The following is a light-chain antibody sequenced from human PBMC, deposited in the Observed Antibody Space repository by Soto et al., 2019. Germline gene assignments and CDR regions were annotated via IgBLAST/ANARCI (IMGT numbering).Light chain of an antibody. V-gene: IGLV2-14*01. CDR2: EVD. Sequence: QSALTQPASVSGSPGQSITISCTRSSNDIGAYDYISWYQQHPLKAPKLLIYEVDNRPSGISDRFSGSKSGFTASLTISGLQSEDEGEYFCCSYSASITWVFGGGTKLTVL. CDR3: CSYSASITWV. CDR1: SNDIGAYDY. J-gene: IGLJ3*02.